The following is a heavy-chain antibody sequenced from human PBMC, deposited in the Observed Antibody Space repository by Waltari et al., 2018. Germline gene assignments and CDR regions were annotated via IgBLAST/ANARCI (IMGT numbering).Heavy chain of an antibody. D-gene: IGHD4-17*01. V-gene: IGHV1-3*03. CDR2: INAGNGNT. Sequence: QVQLVQSGAEVKKPGASVKVSCKASGYTFTSYAMHWVRPAPGQRLEWMGWINAGNGNTKNSQEFQGRVTITRNTSASTAYMELSSLRSEDMAVYYCAREDDGDSHMFDYWGQGTLVTVSS. CDR3: AREDDGDSHMFDY. CDR1: GYTFTSYA. J-gene: IGHJ4*02.